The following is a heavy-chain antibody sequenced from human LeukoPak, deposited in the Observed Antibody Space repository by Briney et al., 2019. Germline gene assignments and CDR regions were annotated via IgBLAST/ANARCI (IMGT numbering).Heavy chain of an antibody. J-gene: IGHJ6*04. CDR2: VTAFNENT. CDR1: GFALTTYN. D-gene: IGHD5-18*01. V-gene: IGHV1-18*01. CDR3: ARNSYGYKFSRDV. Sequence: ASVKVSCKASGFALTTYNIVWLRQAPGQGLEWLGWVTAFNENTDYSRKVQGRVTMTRDRSTDTAYMELRSLRFDDTAVYYCARNSYGYKFSRDVWGKGTSVTVSS.